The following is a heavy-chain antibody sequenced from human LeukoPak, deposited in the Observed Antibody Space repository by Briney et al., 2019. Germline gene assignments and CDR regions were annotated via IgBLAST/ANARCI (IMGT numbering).Heavy chain of an antibody. D-gene: IGHD3-10*02. Sequence: PGGSLRLSCAASGFIFDDYGMSWVRQAPGQGLEWVSGINWNGGSTVYADSVKGRFTISRDNAKNSLYLQMNSLRAEDTAVYYCANSVRGVIVRGFDHWGQGTLVTVSS. CDR2: INWNGGST. CDR3: ANSVRGVIVRGFDH. V-gene: IGHV3-20*04. J-gene: IGHJ4*02. CDR1: GFIFDDYG.